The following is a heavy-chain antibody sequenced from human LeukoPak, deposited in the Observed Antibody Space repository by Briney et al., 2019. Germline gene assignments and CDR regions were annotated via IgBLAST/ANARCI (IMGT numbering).Heavy chain of an antibody. D-gene: IGHD5-18*01. V-gene: IGHV3-49*04. J-gene: IGHJ4*02. CDR2: IRSNAYGGTK. CDR3: TTPGYDFDY. Sequence: PGRSLRLSCTAYGWTFSDYAMSWVRQAPGKGLEWVGFIRSNAYGGTKEYAASVRGRFTISRDDSKSIAYLQMSNLKTEDTAVYYCTTPGYDFDYWGQGTLVTVSS. CDR1: GWTFSDYA.